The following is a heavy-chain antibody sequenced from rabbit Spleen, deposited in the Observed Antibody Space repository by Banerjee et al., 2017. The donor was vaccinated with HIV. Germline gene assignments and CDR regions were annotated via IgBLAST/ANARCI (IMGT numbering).Heavy chain of an antibody. J-gene: IGHJ4*01. V-gene: IGHV1S45*01. CDR3: ARVSETSGWGEDL. Sequence: EQLEESGGGLVKPEGSLTLTCKASGVSFSDKDVMCWVRQAPGKGLEWVACIYGGSSVNTYYASWAKGRFTISKTSPTTVTLQATSLTAADTAAYFCARVSETSGWGEDLWGPGTLVTVS. CDR2: IYGGSSVNT. CDR1: GVSFSDKDV. D-gene: IGHD4-1*01.